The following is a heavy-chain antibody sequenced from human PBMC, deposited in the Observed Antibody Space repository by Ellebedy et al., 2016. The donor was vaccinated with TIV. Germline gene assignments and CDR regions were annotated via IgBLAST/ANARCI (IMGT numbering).Heavy chain of an antibody. J-gene: IGHJ5*02. Sequence: MPSETLSLTCTVSGGSISSYYWSWIRQPPGKGLEWIGYIYYSGSTNYNPSLKSRVTISVDTSKNQFSLKLSSVTAADTAVYYCARDRYYYDSSGPRFDPWGQGTLVTVSS. CDR1: GGSISSYY. V-gene: IGHV4-59*01. CDR3: ARDRYYYDSSGPRFDP. D-gene: IGHD3-22*01. CDR2: IYYSGST.